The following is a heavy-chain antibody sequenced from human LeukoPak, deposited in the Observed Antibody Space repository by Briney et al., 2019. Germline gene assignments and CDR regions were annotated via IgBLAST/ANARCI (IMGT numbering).Heavy chain of an antibody. CDR1: DGSITNYY. CDR2: ASFSETT. J-gene: IGHJ4*02. D-gene: IGHD2-8*01. Sequence: SETLSLTCTISDGSITNYYWTWIRQPPGKGLEWIGYASFSETTDYNPSLKNRVTISVDTSKNQFSLKLNSVTAADTAVYYCASRRSSGVCDYWGQGTLVTVSS. CDR3: ASRRSSGVCDY. V-gene: IGHV4-59*01.